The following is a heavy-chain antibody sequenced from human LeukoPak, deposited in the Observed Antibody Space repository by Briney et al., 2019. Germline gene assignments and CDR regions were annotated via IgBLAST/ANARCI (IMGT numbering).Heavy chain of an antibody. V-gene: IGHV1-8*01. J-gene: IGHJ5*02. CDR1: GYTFTSFD. CDR2: MNYNSGNT. D-gene: IGHD1-1*01. CDR3: ARVKYNWNDIFENWFDP. Sequence: ASVKVSCKASGYTFTSFDINWVRQATGQGLEWMGWMNYNSGNTGYAQKFQGRVIMTRNISVSTAYMELSSLRSEDSAVYYCARVKYNWNDIFENWFDPWGQGTLVTVSS.